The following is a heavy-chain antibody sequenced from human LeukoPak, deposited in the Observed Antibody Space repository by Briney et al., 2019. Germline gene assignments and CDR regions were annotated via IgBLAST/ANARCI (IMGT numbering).Heavy chain of an antibody. Sequence: PSETLSLTCAVYGGSFSGYYWSWIRQPPGKGLEWIGEINHSGSTNYNPSLKSRVTISVDTSKNQLSLKLSSVTAADTAVYYCARSSSSPGDDYWGQGTLVTVSS. CDR1: GGSFSGYY. J-gene: IGHJ4*02. V-gene: IGHV4-34*01. CDR2: INHSGST. D-gene: IGHD6-6*01. CDR3: ARSSSSPGDDY.